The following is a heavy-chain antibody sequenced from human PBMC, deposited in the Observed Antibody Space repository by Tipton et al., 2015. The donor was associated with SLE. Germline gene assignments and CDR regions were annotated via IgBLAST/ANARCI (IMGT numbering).Heavy chain of an antibody. Sequence: TLSLTCAVYGGSFSGYYWSWIRQPPGKGLEWIGEINHSGSTNYNPSLKSRVTISVDTSKNQFSLKLSFVTAADTAVYYCAGVSRDAFEIWGQGTMVTVSS. CDR3: AGVSRDAFEI. CDR1: GGSFSGYY. V-gene: IGHV4-34*01. CDR2: INHSGST. D-gene: IGHD5/OR15-5a*01. J-gene: IGHJ3*02.